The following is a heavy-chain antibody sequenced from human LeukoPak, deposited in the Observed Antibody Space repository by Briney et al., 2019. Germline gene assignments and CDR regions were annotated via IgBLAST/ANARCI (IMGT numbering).Heavy chain of an antibody. CDR3: ARDTSGWLQH. Sequence: GGSLRLSCAASGFTFSSYAMHWVRQAPGKGLEWVAVISYDGSNKYHADSVKGRFTISRDNSKNTLYLQMNSLRAEDTAVYYCARDTSGWLQHWGQGTLVTVSS. V-gene: IGHV3-30*04. CDR2: ISYDGSNK. J-gene: IGHJ1*01. CDR1: GFTFSSYA. D-gene: IGHD6-19*01.